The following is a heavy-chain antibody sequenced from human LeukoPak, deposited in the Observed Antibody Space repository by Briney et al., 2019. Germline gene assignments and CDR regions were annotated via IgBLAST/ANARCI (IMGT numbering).Heavy chain of an antibody. CDR2: ISSNGDST. V-gene: IGHV3-64*01. D-gene: IGHD6-19*01. CDR1: GFTLSRFS. CDR3: ARVDYGSGCDS. J-gene: IGHJ4*02. Sequence: GGSLRLSCAASGFTLSRFSMHWVRQAPGKGLEFVSAISSNGDSTYYANSVKGRFTISRDISKNTLYLQMGSLRPEDMAVYYCARVDYGSGCDSWGQGTLVTVSS.